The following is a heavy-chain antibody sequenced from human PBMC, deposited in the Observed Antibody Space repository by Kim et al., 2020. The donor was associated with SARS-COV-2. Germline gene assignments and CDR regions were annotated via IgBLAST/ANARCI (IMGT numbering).Heavy chain of an antibody. CDR1: GGSISSSSYY. J-gene: IGHJ4*02. D-gene: IGHD3-10*01. V-gene: IGHV4-39*07. CDR2: IYYSGST. Sequence: SETLSLTCTVSGGSISSSSYYWGWIRQPPGKGLEWIGSIYYSGSTYYNPSLKSRVTISVDTSKNQFSLKLSSVTAADTAVYYCARVSPGELFDYWGQGTLVTVSS. CDR3: ARVSPGELFDY.